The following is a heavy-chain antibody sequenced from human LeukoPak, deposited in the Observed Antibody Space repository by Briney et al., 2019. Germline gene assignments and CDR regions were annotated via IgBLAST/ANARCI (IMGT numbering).Heavy chain of an antibody. CDR2: INPNSGGT. V-gene: IGHV1-2*02. CDR3: ATLADIVVVPAAMGGYYYGMDV. J-gene: IGHJ6*02. D-gene: IGHD2-2*01. Sequence: ASVKVSCKASGYTFTGYYMHWVRQAPGQGLEWMGWINPNSGGTNYAQKFQGRVTMTRDTSISTAYMELSRLRSDDTAVYYCATLADIVVVPAAMGGYYYGMDVRGQGTTVTVSS. CDR1: GYTFTGYY.